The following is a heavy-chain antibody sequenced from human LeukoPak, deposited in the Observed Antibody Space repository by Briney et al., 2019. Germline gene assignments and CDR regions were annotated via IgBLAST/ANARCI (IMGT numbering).Heavy chain of an antibody. CDR1: GFTFSTYA. J-gene: IGHJ4*02. D-gene: IGHD5/OR15-5a*01. CDR2: IANDGDNI. Sequence: GGSLRLSCAASGFTFSTYAIHWVRQAPGRGREWVPLIANDGDNIYYADSVKGRFTISRDNSKNTLYLQMNSLRAEDTAVYYCAKDMRSTVGNFDYWGQGTLVTVSS. V-gene: IGHV3-30-3*01. CDR3: AKDMRSTVGNFDY.